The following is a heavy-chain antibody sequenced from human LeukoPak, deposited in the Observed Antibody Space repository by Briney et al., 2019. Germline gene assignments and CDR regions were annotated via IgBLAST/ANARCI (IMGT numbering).Heavy chain of an antibody. J-gene: IGHJ3*02. CDR3: ARALNDAFDI. Sequence: GGSPRLSCAASGFTFSNYYLIWIRQAPGKGLEWVSYITSSVRATYYADSVKGRFTISRDNAKNSLYLQMDSLGAEDTAVYYCARALNDAFDIWGQGTMVTVSS. CDR2: ITSSVRAT. V-gene: IGHV3-11*04. CDR1: GFTFSNYY.